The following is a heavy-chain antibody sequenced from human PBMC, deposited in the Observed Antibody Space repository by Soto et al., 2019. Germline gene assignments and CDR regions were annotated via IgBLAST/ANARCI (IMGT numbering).Heavy chain of an antibody. D-gene: IGHD4-4*01. Sequence: PSETLSLTCTVSGGSISSAGYYWSWIRQHPGKGLEWIGYIYYSGITYYNPSLKSRCIISVDMSKNQFSLKLSSVTAADTAVYYCARDPYSNYWFDPWGQGTLVNVS. V-gene: IGHV4-31*03. J-gene: IGHJ5*02. CDR1: GGSISSAGYY. CDR2: IYYSGIT. CDR3: ARDPYSNYWFDP.